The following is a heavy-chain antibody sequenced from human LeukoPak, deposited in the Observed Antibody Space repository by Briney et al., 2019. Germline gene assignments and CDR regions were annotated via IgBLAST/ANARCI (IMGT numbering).Heavy chain of an antibody. CDR3: ARESGSSQPKNCFDP. CDR1: GYTFIGYY. D-gene: IGHD6-13*01. V-gene: IGHV1-2*02. Sequence: ASVKVSCKASGYTFIGYYMHWVRQAPGQGLEWMGWINPNSGGTNYEQTFQGRVTMTRDTSISTVYMELSRLRSDDTAVYYCARESGSSQPKNCFDPWGQGTLVTVSS. J-gene: IGHJ5*02. CDR2: INPNSGGT.